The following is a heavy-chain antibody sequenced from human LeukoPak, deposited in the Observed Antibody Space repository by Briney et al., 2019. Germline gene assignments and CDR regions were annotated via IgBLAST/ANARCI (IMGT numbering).Heavy chain of an antibody. CDR1: GFTFSSYS. D-gene: IGHD6-19*01. Sequence: GGSLRLSCAASGFTFSSYSMNWVRQAPGKGLEWVSSITSSSSYIYYADSVKGRFTISRDNAKNSLYLQMNSPRAEDTAVYYCARFHSSGWFIDYWGQGTLVTVSS. J-gene: IGHJ4*02. CDR2: ITSSSSYI. V-gene: IGHV3-21*01. CDR3: ARFHSSGWFIDY.